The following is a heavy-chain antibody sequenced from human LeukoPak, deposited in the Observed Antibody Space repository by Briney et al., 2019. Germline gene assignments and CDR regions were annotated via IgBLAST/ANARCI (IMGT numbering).Heavy chain of an antibody. D-gene: IGHD3-22*01. J-gene: IGHJ6*03. CDR1: GHSFTVYH. CDR2: FYPKGGEK. V-gene: IGHV1-69-2*01. Sequence: ASVSLSCKPSGHSFTVYHIHWVRQAPQKGLEWMGRFYPKGGEKILSETFQGRITITADTSTGTTYMKLSSLTSEDTAMYYCVFGHYDDHGNEQYSMDVWGKGTTVIVSS. CDR3: VFGHYDDHGNEQYSMDV.